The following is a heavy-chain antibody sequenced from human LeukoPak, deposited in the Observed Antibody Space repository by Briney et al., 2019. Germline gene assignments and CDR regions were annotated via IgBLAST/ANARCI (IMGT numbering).Heavy chain of an antibody. CDR3: ARTARNWFDP. Sequence: GGSLRLSCAASGFTVSSNYMSWVRQAPGKGLEWVSVIYSGGSTYYADSVKGRFTISRDNSKNTLYLQMNSLRAEDTVVYYCARTARNWFDPWGQGTLVTVSS. V-gene: IGHV3-66*01. CDR1: GFTVSSNY. D-gene: IGHD5-18*01. CDR2: IYSGGST. J-gene: IGHJ5*02.